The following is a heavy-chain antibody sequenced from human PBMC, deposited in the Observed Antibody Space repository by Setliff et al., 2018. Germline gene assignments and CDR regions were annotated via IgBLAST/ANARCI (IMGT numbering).Heavy chain of an antibody. CDR2: ISSSGISI. CDR1: GFSFSDNY. D-gene: IGHD7-27*01. J-gene: IGHJ4*01. CDR3: AGVHWTTNWFLHY. V-gene: IGHV3-11*04. Sequence: PGGSLRLSCAASGFSFSDNYMSWIRQAPGKGLEWVAYISSSGISIDYADSVKGRFIISRDNAKNSLSLQMNSLRSDDTAVYYCAGVHWTTNWFLHYWGQGTLVTVSS.